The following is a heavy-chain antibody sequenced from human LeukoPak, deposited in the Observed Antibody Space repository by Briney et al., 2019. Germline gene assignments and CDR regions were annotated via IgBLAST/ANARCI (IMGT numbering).Heavy chain of an antibody. CDR3: ARTLVTNYYYYGMDV. CDR1: GGSISSGGYY. V-gene: IGHV4-30-2*01. D-gene: IGHD2-21*02. J-gene: IGHJ6*02. Sequence: SETLSLTCTVSGGSISSGGYYWSWIRQPPGKGLEWIGYIYHSGSTYYNPSLKSRVTISVDKSKNQFSLKLSSVTAADTAVYYCARTLVTNYYYYGMDVWGQGTTVTVSS. CDR2: IYHSGST.